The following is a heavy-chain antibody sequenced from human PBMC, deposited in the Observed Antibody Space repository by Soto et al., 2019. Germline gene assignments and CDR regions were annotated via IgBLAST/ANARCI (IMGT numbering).Heavy chain of an antibody. CDR3: AKVGQQLSLNHYYYYYGMDV. CDR2: ISGSGGST. CDR1: GFTFSSYA. Sequence: GGSLRLSCAASGFTFSSYAMSWVRQAPGKGLEWVSAISGSGGSTYYADSVKGRFTISRDNSKNTLYLQMNSLRAEDTAVYYCAKVGQQLSLNHYYYYYGMDVWGQGTTVTVSS. D-gene: IGHD6-13*01. V-gene: IGHV3-23*01. J-gene: IGHJ6*02.